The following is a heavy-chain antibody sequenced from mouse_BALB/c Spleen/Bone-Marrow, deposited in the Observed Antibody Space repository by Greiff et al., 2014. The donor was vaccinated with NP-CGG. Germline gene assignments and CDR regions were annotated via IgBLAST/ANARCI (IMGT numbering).Heavy chain of an antibody. Sequence: QVQLKESGPGLVAPSQSLTITCTVSGFSLASYGIHWVRQPPGKGLEWLGVIWAGGATNYNSALMSRLSISKDNSKSQVFLKMNSLQIDDTAMFYCTREREGDGYYDFGYWGQGTIFTVSS. D-gene: IGHD2-3*01. J-gene: IGHJ2*01. CDR2: IWAGGAT. V-gene: IGHV2-9*02. CDR3: TREREGDGYYDFGY. CDR1: GFSLASYG.